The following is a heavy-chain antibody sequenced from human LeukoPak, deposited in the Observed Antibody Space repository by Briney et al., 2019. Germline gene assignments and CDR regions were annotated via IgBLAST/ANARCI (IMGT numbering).Heavy chain of an antibody. Sequence: PSETLSLTCTVSGGSLSSGDYYWSWIRQPPGKGLEWIGYIYYSGNTKYNPPLNSRVTMSVDTSKNQFSLKLSSVTAADTAVYYCRGERFTYASGFPTDSWGQGTLVTVSS. CDR2: IYYSGNT. CDR1: GGSLSSGDYY. V-gene: IGHV4-30-4*08. CDR3: RGERFTYASGFPTDS. D-gene: IGHD2-8*01. J-gene: IGHJ5*01.